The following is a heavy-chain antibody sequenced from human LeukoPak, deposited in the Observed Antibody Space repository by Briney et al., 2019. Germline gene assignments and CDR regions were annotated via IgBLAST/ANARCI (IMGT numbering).Heavy chain of an antibody. Sequence: ASVKVSCKASGYTFTDYYMHWVRQAPGQGLEWMGWINPNSGGTNYAQKLQGRVTMTTDTSTSTAYMELRSLRSDDTAVYYCARSFVPYDSNRWYGFDPWGQGTLVTVSS. CDR3: ARSFVPYDSNRWYGFDP. D-gene: IGHD6-13*01. J-gene: IGHJ5*02. V-gene: IGHV1-2*02. CDR2: INPNSGGT. CDR1: GYTFTDYY.